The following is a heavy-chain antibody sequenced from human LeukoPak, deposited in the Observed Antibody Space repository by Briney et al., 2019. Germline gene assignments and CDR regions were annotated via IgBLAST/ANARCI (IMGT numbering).Heavy chain of an antibody. CDR2: INPSGGST. Sequence: ASVKVSCKASGGTFSNYAISWVRQAPGQGLEWMGIINPSGGSTSYAQKFQGRVTMTRDTSTSTVYMELSSLRSEDTAVYYWSKDPISPPSYYYDSSVYYYYNRDVGAKGTTSTFSS. D-gene: IGHD3-22*01. CDR3: SKDPISPPSYYYDSSVYYYYNRDV. CDR1: GGTFSNYA. J-gene: IGHJ6*03. V-gene: IGHV1-46*01.